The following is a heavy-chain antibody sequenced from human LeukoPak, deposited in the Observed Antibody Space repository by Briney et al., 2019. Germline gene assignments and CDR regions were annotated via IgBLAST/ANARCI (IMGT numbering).Heavy chain of an antibody. V-gene: IGHV3-23*01. CDR2: ISGSGDNT. D-gene: IGHD6-19*01. J-gene: IGHJ5*02. CDR1: GFTFSNYA. CDR3: ARRGTIAVPVFWFDP. Sequence: GGSLRLSCAASGFTFSNYAMSWVRQAPGKGLEWVSAISGSGDNTYYADSVKGRFTVSRDNAKNSVHLQINRLRAEDTAVYYCARRGTIAVPVFWFDPWGQGTLVIVSS.